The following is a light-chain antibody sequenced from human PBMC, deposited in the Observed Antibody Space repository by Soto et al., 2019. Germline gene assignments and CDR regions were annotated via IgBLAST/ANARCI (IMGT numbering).Light chain of an antibody. J-gene: IGLJ3*02. CDR3: SSYTSRNSWV. Sequence: QSVLTQPASVSGSPGQSITISCTGTSSDVGGYNYVSWYQQHPGKAPKLMIYDVSNRPSGVSNRFSGSKSGNTASLTISGLQAEDEADYYCSSYTSRNSWVFGGGTKVTVL. CDR2: DVS. CDR1: SSDVGGYNY. V-gene: IGLV2-14*01.